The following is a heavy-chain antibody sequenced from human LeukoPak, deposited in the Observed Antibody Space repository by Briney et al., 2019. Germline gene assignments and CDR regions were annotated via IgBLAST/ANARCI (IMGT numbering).Heavy chain of an antibody. V-gene: IGHV4-4*07. J-gene: IGHJ4*02. CDR1: GGSISSHY. D-gene: IGHD3-22*01. CDR2: FYTSGST. Sequence: SETLSLTCTVPGGSISSHYWSWIRQPAGKGLEWIGRFYTSGSTNYTPSLKSRVSMSVDTSKNQFSLKLNSVTAADTAVYYCARDYSDGSGYYPLFDNWGQGTLVTVSS. CDR3: ARDYSDGSGYYPLFDN.